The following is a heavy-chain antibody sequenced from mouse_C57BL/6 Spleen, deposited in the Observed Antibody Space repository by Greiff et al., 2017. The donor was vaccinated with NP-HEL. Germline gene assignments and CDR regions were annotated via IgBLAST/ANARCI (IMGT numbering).Heavy chain of an antibody. J-gene: IGHJ1*03. CDR2: ISYDGSN. V-gene: IGHV3-6*01. CDR3: AREELGWYFDV. CDR1: GYSITSGYY. D-gene: IGHD1-3*01. Sequence: EVQLQESGPGLVKPSQSLSLTCSVTGYSITSGYYWNWIRQFPGNKLEWMGYISYDGSNNYNPSLKNRISITRDTSKNQFFLKLNSVTTEDTATYYCAREELGWYFDVWGTGTTVTVSS.